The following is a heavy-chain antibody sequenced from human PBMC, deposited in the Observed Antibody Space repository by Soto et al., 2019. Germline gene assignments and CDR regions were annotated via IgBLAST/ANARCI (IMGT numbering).Heavy chain of an antibody. V-gene: IGHV4-4*07. D-gene: IGHD3-9*01. CDR2: IYSSGRT. Sequence: QVHLQESGPGVVKASETLSLTCSLSGGSTSGKYWSWIRQSAGKGLEWIGRIYSSGRTYYNPSLGSRVSMSVAQNSFSLRLTSVTAADTAIYYCARDFDVNTALDYWYFDLWGRVTQVPVSS. CDR1: GGSTSGKY. J-gene: IGHJ2*01. CDR3: ARDFDVNTALDYWYFDL.